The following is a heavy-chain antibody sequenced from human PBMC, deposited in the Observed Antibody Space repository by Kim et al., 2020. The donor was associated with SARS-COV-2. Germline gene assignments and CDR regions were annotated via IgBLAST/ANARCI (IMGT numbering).Heavy chain of an antibody. CDR1: GYTFTNYG. CDR2: ISAYNGNT. V-gene: IGHV1-18*01. CDR3: ARDTRRCSGGSCYSGSTYF. J-gene: IGHJ4*02. D-gene: IGHD2-15*01. Sequence: ASVKVSCKASGYTFTNYGINWVRQAPGQGLEWMGWISAYNGNTKYAQKLQGRVTMTTDTSTSTAYMELRSLRSDDPAVYFCARDTRRCSGGSCYSGSTYFWGQGTLVTVSS.